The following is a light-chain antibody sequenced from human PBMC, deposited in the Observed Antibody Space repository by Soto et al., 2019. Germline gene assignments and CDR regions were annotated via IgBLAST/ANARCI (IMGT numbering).Light chain of an antibody. CDR2: AAS. V-gene: IGKV1-27*01. CDR3: QKYSSVIT. Sequence: DIQMTQSPSSLSTSVGDRVTITCRASQGISNFLAWYQQKPGKVPELLISAASTLQSGVPSRFSGSGSGTDFTLTITSLQPDDVATYYCQKYSSVITFGQGTRLEIK. J-gene: IGKJ5*01. CDR1: QGISNF.